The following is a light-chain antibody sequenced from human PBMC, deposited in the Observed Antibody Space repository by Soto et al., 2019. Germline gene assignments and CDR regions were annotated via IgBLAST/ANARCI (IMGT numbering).Light chain of an antibody. CDR1: QSISSY. V-gene: IGKV1-39*01. J-gene: IGKJ1*01. CDR3: QQSYSTQT. CDR2: AAS. Sequence: DIQMTQSPSSLSASVGDIFTITCRASQSISSYLNWYQQKPGKAPKLLIYAASSLQSGVPSRFSGSGSGTDFTLTISSLQPEDFATYYCQQSYSTQTFGQGTKVDIK.